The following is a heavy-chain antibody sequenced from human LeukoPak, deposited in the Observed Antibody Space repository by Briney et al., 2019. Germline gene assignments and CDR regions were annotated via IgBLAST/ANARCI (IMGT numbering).Heavy chain of an antibody. Sequence: SETLSLTCTVSGGSISSGDYYWSWIRQPPGKGLEWIGYIYYSGSTYYNPSLESRVTISVDTSKNQFSLKLSSVTAADTAVYYCARAQTAMVPFSYWGQGTLVTVSS. CDR3: ARAQTAMVPFSY. J-gene: IGHJ4*02. D-gene: IGHD5-18*01. CDR1: GGSISSGDYY. V-gene: IGHV4-30-4*01. CDR2: IYYSGST.